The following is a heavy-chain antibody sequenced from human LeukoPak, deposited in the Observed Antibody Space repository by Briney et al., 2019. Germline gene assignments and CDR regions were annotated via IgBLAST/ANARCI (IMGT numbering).Heavy chain of an antibody. CDR2: LYSGGST. Sequence: GGSLRLSCAASGFTVSGNYMSWVRQAPGKGLEWVSLLYSGGSTYYADSVKGRFSISIDNSKNTLYLQMNSLRAEDTAVYYCASRDKGYYCGMDVWGQGTTVTVSS. CDR3: ASRDKGYYCGMDV. CDR1: GFTVSGNY. V-gene: IGHV3-66*01. J-gene: IGHJ6*02. D-gene: IGHD5-24*01.